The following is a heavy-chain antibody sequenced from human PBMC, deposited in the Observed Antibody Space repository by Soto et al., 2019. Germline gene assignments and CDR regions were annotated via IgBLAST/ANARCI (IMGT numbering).Heavy chain of an antibody. Sequence: QVQLVQSGAEVKKPGSSVKVSCKASGGTFSSYAISWVRQAPGQGLEWMGGIIPIFGTANYAQKFQGRVTITADESTSTAYMELSSLRSEDTAVYYCAARIVVVTATFSQAYYGMDVWGQGTTVTVSS. CDR1: GGTFSSYA. CDR3: AARIVVVTATFSQAYYGMDV. CDR2: IIPIFGTA. D-gene: IGHD2-21*02. J-gene: IGHJ6*02. V-gene: IGHV1-69*01.